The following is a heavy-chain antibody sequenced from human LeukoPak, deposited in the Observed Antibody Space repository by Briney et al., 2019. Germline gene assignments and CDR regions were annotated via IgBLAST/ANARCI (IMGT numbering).Heavy chain of an antibody. CDR3: ATYTHWVAGDV. D-gene: IGHD3-16*01. V-gene: IGHV3-7*01. CDR2: MNQDGSAK. CDR1: GFRFSDSW. J-gene: IGHJ6*02. Sequence: GGSLRLSCAASGFRFSDSWMSWVRQAPGKGLEWVANMNQDGSAKGYVDSVKGRFTISRDNARNSLYLQMSSLRPEDTAVYYCATYTHWVAGDVWGQGTTVTVSS.